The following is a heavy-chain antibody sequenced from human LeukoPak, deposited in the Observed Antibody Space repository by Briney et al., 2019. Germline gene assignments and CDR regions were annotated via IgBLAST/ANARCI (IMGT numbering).Heavy chain of an antibody. CDR1: GGSISSGGYY. Sequence: SETLSLTCTVTGGSISSGGYYWSWIRQPPGEGLEWIGYIYHSGSTYYNPSLKSRVTISVDTSKNQFSLKLSSVTAADTAVYYCATNSGAVAGSYLYWGQGTLVTVSS. V-gene: IGHV4-30-2*01. J-gene: IGHJ4*02. CDR3: ATNSGAVAGSYLY. D-gene: IGHD6-19*01. CDR2: IYHSGST.